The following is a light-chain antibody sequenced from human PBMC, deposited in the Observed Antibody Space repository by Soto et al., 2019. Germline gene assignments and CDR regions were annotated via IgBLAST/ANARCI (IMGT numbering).Light chain of an antibody. J-gene: IGKJ1*01. V-gene: IGKV3-15*01. CDR2: GAS. Sequence: EIVMTQSPATLSLSPGERATLSCRASQSVSSNLACYQQKPGRAPRLLIYGASTRATAIPARFSGSGSGTEFTLTISSLESEDFAVYYCQQYDNWPRTFGQGTKVEIK. CDR3: QQYDNWPRT. CDR1: QSVSSN.